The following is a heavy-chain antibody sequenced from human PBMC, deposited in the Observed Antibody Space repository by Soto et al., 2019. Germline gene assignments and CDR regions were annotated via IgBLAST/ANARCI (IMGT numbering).Heavy chain of an antibody. CDR3: ARALGYAFDI. CDR2: ISSNGGST. D-gene: IGHD7-27*01. CDR1: GFTFSSYA. Sequence: EVQLVESGGGLVQPGGSLRLSCAASGFTFSSYAMHWVRQAPGKGLEYVSAISSNGGSTYYANSVKGRFTISRDNSKNTLYLQMGSLRAEDMAVDYCARALGYAFDIWGQGTMVTVSS. J-gene: IGHJ3*02. V-gene: IGHV3-64*01.